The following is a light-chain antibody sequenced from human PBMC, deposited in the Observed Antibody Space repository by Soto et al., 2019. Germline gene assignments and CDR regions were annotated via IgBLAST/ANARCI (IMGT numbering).Light chain of an antibody. CDR2: DAS. CDR3: QQYDNWPPYT. J-gene: IGKJ2*01. V-gene: IGKV3-15*01. CDR1: QSVSSN. Sequence: EIVMTQSPATLSVSPGERATLSCRASQSVSSNLAWYQQKPGQAHRLLIYDASTRASGIPARFSGSGSGTEFPLTISSLQSEDFAVYYCQQYDNWPPYTFGQGTKLEIK.